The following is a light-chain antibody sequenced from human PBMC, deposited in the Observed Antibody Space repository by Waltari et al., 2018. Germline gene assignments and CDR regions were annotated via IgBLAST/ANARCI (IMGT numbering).Light chain of an antibody. CDR3: QKYVSLPAT. CDR2: DAS. J-gene: IGKJ1*01. Sequence: EIVLTQSPGILSLSPGERATLSCRASQSVGQYLAWYQQKPGQAPRLLVYDASSRASGIPYRCSGSGSGTDFSLTISRLEPEDFAVYYCQKYVSLPATFGQGTRVEVE. CDR1: QSVGQY. V-gene: IGKV3-20*01.